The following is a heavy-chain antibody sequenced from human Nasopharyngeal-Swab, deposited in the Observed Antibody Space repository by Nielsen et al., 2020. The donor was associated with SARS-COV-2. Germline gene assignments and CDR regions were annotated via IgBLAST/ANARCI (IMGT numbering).Heavy chain of an antibody. CDR1: GFTFSSYE. CDR3: AKDFALYSSGWSPFDY. D-gene: IGHD6-19*01. V-gene: IGHV3-9*01. CDR2: ISWNSGSI. Sequence: SLKISCAASGFTFSSYEMNWVRQAPGKGLEWVSGISWNSGSIGYADSVKGRFTISRDNAKNSLYLQMNSLRAEDAALYYCAKDFALYSSGWSPFDYWGQGTLVTVSS. J-gene: IGHJ4*02.